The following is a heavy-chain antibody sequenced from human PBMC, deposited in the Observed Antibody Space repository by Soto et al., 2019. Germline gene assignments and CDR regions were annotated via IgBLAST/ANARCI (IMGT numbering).Heavy chain of an antibody. D-gene: IGHD1-1*01. J-gene: IGHJ5*02. Sequence: SETLSLTCTVSGASISGYYWSWIRKSAGKGLEWIGRIYATGTTDYNPSLKSRVMMSVDTSKKQFSLKLRSVTAADTAVYYCVRDGTKTLRDWFEPWGQGISVTVSS. CDR3: VRDGTKTLRDWFEP. CDR2: IYATGTT. V-gene: IGHV4-4*07. CDR1: GASISGYY.